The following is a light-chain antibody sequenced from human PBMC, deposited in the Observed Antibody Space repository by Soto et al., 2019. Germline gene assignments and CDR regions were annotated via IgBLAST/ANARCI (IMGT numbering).Light chain of an antibody. Sequence: DIQMTQSPSSLSASVGDRVTITCRASQNIGVYLNWYQKKPGKAPELLIHAASSLQSGVPSTFSGSGSGTDFALTISSLQPEDFATYYCHQTAANPWTFAQGTKWIS. CDR1: QNIGVY. CDR2: AAS. J-gene: IGKJ1*01. V-gene: IGKV1-39*01. CDR3: HQTAANPWT.